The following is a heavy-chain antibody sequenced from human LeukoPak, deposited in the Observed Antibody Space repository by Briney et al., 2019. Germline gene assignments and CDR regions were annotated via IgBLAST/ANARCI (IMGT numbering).Heavy chain of an antibody. D-gene: IGHD2-2*02. J-gene: IGHJ4*02. CDR2: IYPGDSDT. CDR1: GYSFTSYW. Sequence: GESLKISCKGSGYSFTSYWIGWVRQMPGKGLEWMGIIYPGDSDTRYSPSFRGQVSISADKSVNTAFLQWSGLKASDTATYYCARGYCSTNSCYKFDYWGQGTLVTVSS. CDR3: ARGYCSTNSCYKFDY. V-gene: IGHV5-51*01.